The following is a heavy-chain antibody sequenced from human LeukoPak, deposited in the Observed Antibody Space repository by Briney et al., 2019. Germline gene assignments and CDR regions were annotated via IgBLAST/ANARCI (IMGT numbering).Heavy chain of an antibody. CDR3: AKDMGSRTAGGFDY. Sequence: GGSLRLSCAASGFTFSSYWMNWVRQAPGKGLVWVSRIASDGSSTTYADSVKGRFSISRDNAKNTLYLQMNSLRAEDTALYYCAKDMGSRTAGGFDYWGQGTLVTVSS. CDR1: GFTFSSYW. CDR2: IASDGSST. J-gene: IGHJ4*02. D-gene: IGHD1-14*01. V-gene: IGHV3-74*01.